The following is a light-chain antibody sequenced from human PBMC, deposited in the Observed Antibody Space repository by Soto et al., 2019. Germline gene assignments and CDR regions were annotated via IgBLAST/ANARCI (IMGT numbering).Light chain of an antibody. Sequence: DIVMTQSPDSLAVSLGERATINCKSSQSVLYSSNNRNYLAWYQQKPGQPPKLLIYWASTRESGVPDRFSGRGSGTDFTLTISCLQAEDVAVSFCQQYYSNPSWTFGQGTKVEIK. J-gene: IGKJ1*01. CDR2: WAS. CDR3: QQYYSNPSWT. CDR1: QSVLYSSNNRNY. V-gene: IGKV4-1*01.